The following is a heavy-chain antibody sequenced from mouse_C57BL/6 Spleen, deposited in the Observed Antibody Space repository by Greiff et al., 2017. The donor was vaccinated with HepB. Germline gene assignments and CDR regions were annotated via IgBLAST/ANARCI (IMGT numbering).Heavy chain of an antibody. J-gene: IGHJ3*01. D-gene: IGHD2-1*01. Sequence: VQLKESGPELVKPGASVKISCKASGYSFTGYYMNWVKQSPEKSLEWIGEINPSTGGTTYNQKFKAKATLTVDKSSSTAYMQLKSLTSEDSAVYYCAFYYGNSWFAYWGQGTLVTVSA. CDR3: AFYYGNSWFAY. CDR1: GYSFTGYY. CDR2: INPSTGGT. V-gene: IGHV1-42*01.